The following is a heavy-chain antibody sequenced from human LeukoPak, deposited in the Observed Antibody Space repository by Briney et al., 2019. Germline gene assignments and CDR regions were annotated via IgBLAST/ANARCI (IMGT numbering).Heavy chain of an antibody. CDR1: GGSISSYY. CDR3: ARHRYCSGGSCGVAAFDY. V-gene: IGHV4-59*08. CDR2: IYYSGST. Sequence: SETLSLTCTVSGGSISSYYWSWIRQPPGKGLEWIGYIYYSGSTNYNPSLKSRVTISVDTSKNQFSLKPSSVTAADTAVYYCARHRYCSGGSCGVAAFDYWGQGTLVTVSS. J-gene: IGHJ4*02. D-gene: IGHD2-15*01.